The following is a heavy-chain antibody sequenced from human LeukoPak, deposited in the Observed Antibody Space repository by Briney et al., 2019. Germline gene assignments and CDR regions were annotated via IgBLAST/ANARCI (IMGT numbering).Heavy chain of an antibody. J-gene: IGHJ6*03. D-gene: IGHD1-26*01. CDR2: IRGSGVSGAGT. CDR1: GSTFTTYA. Sequence: GGSLRPSCVASGSTFTTYARSGVRQAPGKGPEWVSVIRGSGVSGAGTYYADSVKGRFTISRDNSKNTLYLQMNSLRAEDTAEYYCTKDRWELPKRNYMDVWGKGTTVTVSS. CDR3: TKDRWELPKRNYMDV. V-gene: IGHV3-23*01.